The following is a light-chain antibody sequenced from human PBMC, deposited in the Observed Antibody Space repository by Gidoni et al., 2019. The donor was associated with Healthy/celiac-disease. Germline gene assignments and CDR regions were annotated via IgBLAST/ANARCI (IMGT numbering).Light chain of an antibody. Sequence: DIQMTQSPSSLSASVGDRVTITCRASQSISSYLNWYQQKPGKAPKLLIYAASSLQSGVPSRFSGSGSGTDFTLTISSLQPEEFATYYCQQSYSTPNTFGGETKVEIK. J-gene: IGKJ4*01. V-gene: IGKV1-39*01. CDR2: AAS. CDR1: QSISSY. CDR3: QQSYSTPNT.